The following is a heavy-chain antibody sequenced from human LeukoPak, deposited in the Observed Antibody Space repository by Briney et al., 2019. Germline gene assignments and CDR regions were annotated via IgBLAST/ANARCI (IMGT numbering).Heavy chain of an antibody. V-gene: IGHV4-4*07. CDR3: ARGHSSSWYDLYYYDYMDV. J-gene: IGHJ6*03. CDR2: IYNSGST. Sequence: SETLSLTCTVSGGSISNYYWSWIRQPAGKGLEWIGRIYNSGSTNYNPSLKSRVTISVDTSKNQFSLKLSSVTAADTAVYYCARGHSSSWYDLYYYDYMDVWGKGTTVTVSS. D-gene: IGHD6-13*01. CDR1: GGSISNYY.